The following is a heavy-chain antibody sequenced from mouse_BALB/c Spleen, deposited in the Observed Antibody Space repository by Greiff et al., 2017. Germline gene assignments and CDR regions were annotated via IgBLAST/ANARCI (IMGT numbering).Heavy chain of an antibody. CDR2: IWGDGST. D-gene: IGHD2-2*01. Sequence: QVQLQQSGPGLVAPSQSLSITCPVSGFPLTSYGVSWVRPPPGKGLEWLGVIWGDGSTNYHSALISRLSISKDNSKSQVFLKLNSLQTDDTATYYCAKEGGYDDGDYYAMDYWGQGTSVTVSS. V-gene: IGHV2-3*01. J-gene: IGHJ4*01. CDR3: AKEGGYDDGDYYAMDY. CDR1: GFPLTSYG.